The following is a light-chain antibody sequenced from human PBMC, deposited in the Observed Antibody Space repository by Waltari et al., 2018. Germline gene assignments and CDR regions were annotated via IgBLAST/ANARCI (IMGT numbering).Light chain of an antibody. V-gene: IGLV4-69*01. CDR3: HAWRSGILV. CDR2: LNSDGSH. CDR1: SGHSDYA. Sequence: QLVLTQSPSASASLGASVKLTCTLSSGHSDYAIAWHQQQPGKGPRYLMKLNSDGSHNKGDGLPDRSSCSSSGAERYLTISSLQSEDEADYYCHAWRSGILVFAGGTKLTVL. J-gene: IGLJ2*01.